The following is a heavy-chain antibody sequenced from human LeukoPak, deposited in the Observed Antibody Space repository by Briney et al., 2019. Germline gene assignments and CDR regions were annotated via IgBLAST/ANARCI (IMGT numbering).Heavy chain of an antibody. CDR3: ARACTPFYCSGGSCSAYYFDY. CDR1: GGSFSGYY. D-gene: IGHD2-15*01. V-gene: IGHV4-34*01. J-gene: IGHJ4*02. CDR2: INHSGST. Sequence: SETLSLTCAVYGGSFSGYYWSWIRQPPGKGLEWIGEINHSGSTNYNPPLKSRVTISVDTSKNQFSLKLSSVTAADTAVYYCARACTPFYCSGGSCSAYYFDYWGQGTLVTVSS.